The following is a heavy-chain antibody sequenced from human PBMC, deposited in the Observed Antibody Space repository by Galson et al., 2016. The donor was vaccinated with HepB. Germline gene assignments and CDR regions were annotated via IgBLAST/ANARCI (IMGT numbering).Heavy chain of an antibody. CDR2: IFWDDDK. Sequence: PALVKPTQTLTLTCTFSGFSLATSGVGVGWIRQPPGKALEWLALIFWDDDKRYSPSLKTRLTISKDTSKDQVLLTMTNVDPVDTATCYCIHSSDLHHAFDIWGQGTSVTVSS. CDR3: IHSSDLHHAFDI. CDR1: GFSLATSGVG. J-gene: IGHJ3*02. V-gene: IGHV2-5*02. D-gene: IGHD2-21*02.